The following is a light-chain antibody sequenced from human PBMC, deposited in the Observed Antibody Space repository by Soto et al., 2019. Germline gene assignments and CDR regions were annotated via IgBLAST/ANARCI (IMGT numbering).Light chain of an antibody. CDR1: QSVSRNY. Sequence: IVLTQSPGTLSLSPGERASLSCRASQSVSRNYVAWYQFRPGQPPRLLIYDSSTRATGIPDRFSGSGSGADFTLTISRLEPGDFAVYFCQQYGRIPLTFGGGSRVEIK. J-gene: IGKJ4*01. CDR2: DSS. V-gene: IGKV3-20*01. CDR3: QQYGRIPLT.